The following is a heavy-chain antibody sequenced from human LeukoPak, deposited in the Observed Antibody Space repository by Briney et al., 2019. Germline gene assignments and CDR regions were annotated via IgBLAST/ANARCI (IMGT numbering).Heavy chain of an antibody. CDR3: ARSLDY. CDR1: GFPFSTYA. Sequence: GGSLRLSCAASGFPFSTYAMNWVRQAPGKGLEWVSVITGSGGFTQYADSVKGRFTISRDNSKNTVYLQMNSLRVEDTALYYCARSLDYWGQGTLVTVSS. CDR2: ITGSGGFT. V-gene: IGHV3-23*01. J-gene: IGHJ4*02.